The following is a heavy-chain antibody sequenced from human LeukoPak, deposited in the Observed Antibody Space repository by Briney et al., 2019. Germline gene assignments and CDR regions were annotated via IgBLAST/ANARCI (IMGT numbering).Heavy chain of an antibody. D-gene: IGHD1-26*01. CDR1: GYTFTSYG. J-gene: IGHJ5*02. CDR2: ISAYNGNT. CDR3: ARDLLVVGATYWFDP. V-gene: IGHV1-18*01. Sequence: ASVKASCKASGYTFTSYGISWVRQAPGQGLEWMGWISAYNGNTNYAQKLQGRVTMTTDTSTSTAYMELRSLRSDDTAVYYCARDLLVVGATYWFDPWGQGTLVTVSS.